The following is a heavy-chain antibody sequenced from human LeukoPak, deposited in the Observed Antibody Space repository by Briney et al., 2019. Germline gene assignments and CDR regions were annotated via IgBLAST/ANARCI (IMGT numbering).Heavy chain of an antibody. CDR3: AQFVRDYVWGSYRYSDDY. CDR2: ISTGGDST. D-gene: IGHD3-16*02. V-gene: IGHV3-23*01. Sequence: GGSLRLSCAASEFIFSSFAMSWVRQAPGKGLEWVSAISTGGDSTYYADSVKGRFTISRDNSKNTLYLQMNSLRAEDTAVYYCAQFVRDYVWGSYRYSDDYWGQGTLVTVSS. CDR1: EFIFSSFA. J-gene: IGHJ4*01.